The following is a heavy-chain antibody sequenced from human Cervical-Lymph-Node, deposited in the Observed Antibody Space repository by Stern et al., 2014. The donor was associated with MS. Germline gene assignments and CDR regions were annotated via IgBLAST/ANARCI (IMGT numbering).Heavy chain of an antibody. V-gene: IGHV2-5*02. D-gene: IGHD3-16*01. Sequence: QITLKESGPTLVKPTQTLTLTCTFSGFSLTTSGVAVGWIRHPPGKALEWLALIYWDDDKWYSSSLKSILTITNDPSKNQVVLIVTSMDPVDTATYYCAHRQGVHAPFDFWGQGTLVTVSS. CDR1: GFSLTTSGVA. J-gene: IGHJ4*02. CDR2: IYWDDDK. CDR3: AHRQGVHAPFDF.